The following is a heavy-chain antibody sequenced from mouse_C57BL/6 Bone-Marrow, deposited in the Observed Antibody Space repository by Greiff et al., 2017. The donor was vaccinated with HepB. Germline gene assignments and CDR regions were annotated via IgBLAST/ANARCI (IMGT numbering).Heavy chain of an antibody. V-gene: IGHV3-6*01. D-gene: IGHD2-10*01. CDR2: ISYDGSN. J-gene: IGHJ2*01. Sequence: EVKLMESGPGLVKPSQSLSLTCSVTGYSITSGYYWNWIRQFPGNKLEWMGYISYDGSNNYNPSLKNRISITRDTSKNQFFLKLNSVTTEDTATYYCARDEAYSLYYFDYWGQGTTLTVSS. CDR3: ARDEAYSLYYFDY. CDR1: GYSITSGYY.